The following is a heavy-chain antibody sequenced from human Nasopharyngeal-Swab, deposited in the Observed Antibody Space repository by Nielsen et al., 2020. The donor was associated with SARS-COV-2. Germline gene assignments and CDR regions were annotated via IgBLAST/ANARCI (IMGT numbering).Heavy chain of an antibody. CDR2: ISSSGSTT. J-gene: IGHJ3*02. D-gene: IGHD3-22*01. V-gene: IGHV3-11*04. CDR1: GFTFSDYY. CDR3: ARGEGYYDSSGYGWAFDI. Sequence: GGSLRLSCEASGFTFSDYYMSWIRQAPGKGLEWVSYISSSGSTTYYEDSVKGRFTISRDNAKNSLYLQMNSLRAEDTAVYYCARGEGYYDSSGYGWAFDIWGQGTLVTVSS.